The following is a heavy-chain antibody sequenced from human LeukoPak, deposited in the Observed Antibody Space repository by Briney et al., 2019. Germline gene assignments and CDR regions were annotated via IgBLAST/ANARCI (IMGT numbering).Heavy chain of an antibody. Sequence: PGRSLRLSCAASGFIFRNYAMHWVRQAPGKGLEWVAVISYDGSSKYYADSVKGRFTISRDNSKKTLYLEMNSPRAEDTAMYYCARNDYGIFYSDYWGQGALVPVSS. CDR1: GFIFRNYA. J-gene: IGHJ4*02. D-gene: IGHD5-12*01. CDR3: ARNDYGIFYSDY. CDR2: ISYDGSSK. V-gene: IGHV3-30-3*01.